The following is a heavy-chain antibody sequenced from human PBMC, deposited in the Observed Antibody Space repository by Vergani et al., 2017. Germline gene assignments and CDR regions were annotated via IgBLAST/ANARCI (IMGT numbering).Heavy chain of an antibody. CDR2: IYHSGST. CDR1: GHSISSGYY. V-gene: IGHV4-38-2*01. J-gene: IGHJ1*01. Sequence: QVRLQESGPGLVKPSETLSLTCAVSGHSISSGYYWGWIRQPPGKGLEWIGSIYHSGSTYYHPSLKSRVTISVDTSKNQFSLKLSSVTAADTAVYYCARHGSSGYYKYFQHWGQGTLVTVSS. D-gene: IGHD3-22*01. CDR3: ARHGSSGYYKYFQH.